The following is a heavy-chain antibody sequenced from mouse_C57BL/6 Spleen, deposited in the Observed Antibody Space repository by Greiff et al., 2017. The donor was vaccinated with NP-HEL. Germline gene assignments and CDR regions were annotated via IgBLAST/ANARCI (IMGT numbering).Heavy chain of an antibody. CDR1: GYTFTSYW. V-gene: IGHV1-55*01. CDR3: ARERYYYGSSYGAMDY. Sequence: QVQLQQSGAELVKPGASVKMSCKASGYTFTSYWITWVKQRPGQGLEWIGDIYPGSGSTNYNEKFKSKATLTVDTSSSTAYMQLSSLTSEDSAVYYCARERYYYGSSYGAMDYWGQGTSVTVSS. D-gene: IGHD1-1*01. J-gene: IGHJ4*01. CDR2: IYPGSGST.